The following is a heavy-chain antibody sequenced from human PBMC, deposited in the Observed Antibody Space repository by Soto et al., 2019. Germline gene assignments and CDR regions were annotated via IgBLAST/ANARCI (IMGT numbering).Heavy chain of an antibody. CDR1: GYTFTSYG. J-gene: IGHJ6*03. CDR2: ISAYNGNT. CDR3: ARSVVPAAILYYYYMDV. D-gene: IGHD2-2*01. Sequence: QVQLVQSGAEVKKPGASVKVSCKASGYTFTSYGISWVRQAPGQGLEWMGWISAYNGNTNYAQKLQGRVTMTTDTSTSTAYMKLRSLRSDDTAVYYCARSVVPAAILYYYYMDVWGKGTTVTVSS. V-gene: IGHV1-18*01.